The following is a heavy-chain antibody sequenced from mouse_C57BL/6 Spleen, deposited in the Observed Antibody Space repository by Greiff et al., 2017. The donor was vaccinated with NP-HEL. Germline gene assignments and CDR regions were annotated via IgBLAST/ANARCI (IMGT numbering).Heavy chain of an antibody. J-gene: IGHJ1*03. CDR3: ARDNRYFDV. CDR1: GYSFTGYY. CDR2: INPSTGGT. Sequence: EVKLQESGPELVKPGASVKISCKASGYSFTGYYMNWVKQSPEKSLEWIGEINPSTGGTTSNQKFKAKATLTVDKSSSTAYMQLKSLTSEDSAVYYCARDNRYFDVWGTGTTVTVSS. V-gene: IGHV1-42*01. D-gene: IGHD1-3*01.